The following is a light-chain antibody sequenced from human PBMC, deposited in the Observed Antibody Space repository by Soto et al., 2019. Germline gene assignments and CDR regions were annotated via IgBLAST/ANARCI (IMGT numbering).Light chain of an antibody. J-gene: IGLJ2*01. CDR3: SSYAGSNNLL. V-gene: IGLV2-8*01. CDR1: SSDIGAYNF. Sequence: QSALTQPPSASGSPGQLVTISCTGTSSDIGAYNFVSWYQQPPGKAPKLIIYEVSKRPSGVPDRFSGSKSGNTASLTVSGLQTEDEADYYCSSYAGSNNLLFGGGTKLTVL. CDR2: EVS.